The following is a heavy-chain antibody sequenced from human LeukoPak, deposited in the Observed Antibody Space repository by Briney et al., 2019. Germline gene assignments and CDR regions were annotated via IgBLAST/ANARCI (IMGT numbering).Heavy chain of an antibody. Sequence: HPGGSLRLSCAASGFTFSHYGMHWVRQTPGAGLEWVAVIWSDGSDKYYAKSVKGRFTISRDNSKNSLFLQMNSLRAEDTAVYYCAKDAQRGFDYSNSLQNWGQGILVTVS. V-gene: IGHV3-33*06. CDR3: AKDAQRGFDYSNSLQN. J-gene: IGHJ1*01. CDR2: IWSDGSDK. CDR1: GFTFSHYG. D-gene: IGHD4-11*01.